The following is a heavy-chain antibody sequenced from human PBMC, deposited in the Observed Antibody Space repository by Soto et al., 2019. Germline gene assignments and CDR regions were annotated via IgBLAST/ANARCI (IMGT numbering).Heavy chain of an antibody. Sequence: QVQLQESGPGLVKPSQTLSLTCTVSGGSISSGGYYWSWIRQHPGKGLEWIGYIFYSGSTYYNPSLKSRVXIXXDTSKTQFSLKLSSVTAADTAVYYCARAPGDSFDYWGQGTLVTVSS. J-gene: IGHJ4*02. CDR3: ARAPGDSFDY. CDR2: IFYSGST. CDR1: GGSISSGGYY. V-gene: IGHV4-31*03.